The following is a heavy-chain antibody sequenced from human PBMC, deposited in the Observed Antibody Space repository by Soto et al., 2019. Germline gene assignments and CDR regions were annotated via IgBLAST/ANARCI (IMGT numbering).Heavy chain of an antibody. V-gene: IGHV1-69*06. CDR3: ARDPTDDYGDYESAY. CDR2: IIPIFGTA. Sequence: QVQLVQSGAEVKKPGSSVKVSCKASGGTFSSYAISWVRQAPGQGLEWMGGIIPIFGTANYAQKVQGRVTLTADKSTSTAYMELSSLRSEDTAVYYCARDPTDDYGDYESAYWGQGTLVTVSS. J-gene: IGHJ4*02. CDR1: GGTFSSYA. D-gene: IGHD4-17*01.